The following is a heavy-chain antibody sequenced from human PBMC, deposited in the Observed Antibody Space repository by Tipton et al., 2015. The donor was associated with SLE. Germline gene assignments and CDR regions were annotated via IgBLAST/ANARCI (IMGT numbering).Heavy chain of an antibody. D-gene: IGHD4-17*01. CDR2: INHSGST. V-gene: IGHV4-38-2*01. Sequence: TLSLTCAVSGYSISSGYYWGWIRQPPGKGLEWIGEINHSGSTNYNPSLKSRVTISVDTSKNQFSLKLSSVTAADTAVYYCARLDGDPGDYWGQGTLVTVSS. J-gene: IGHJ4*02. CDR3: ARLDGDPGDY. CDR1: GYSISSGYY.